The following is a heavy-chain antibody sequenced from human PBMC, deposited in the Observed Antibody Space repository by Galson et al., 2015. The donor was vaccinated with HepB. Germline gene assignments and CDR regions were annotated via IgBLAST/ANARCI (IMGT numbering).Heavy chain of an antibody. D-gene: IGHD3-3*01. CDR3: ARDADDFWSGYYLPRNPDY. Sequence: SLRLSCAASGFTFSTYGMHWVRQAPGKGLEWVAIIWYDGSYEYYADSVKGRFAISRDNSKKTLYLQMNSLRAEDTAMYYCARDADDFWSGYYLPRNPDYWGQGSLVIV. J-gene: IGHJ4*02. V-gene: IGHV3-33*01. CDR2: IWYDGSYE. CDR1: GFTFSTYG.